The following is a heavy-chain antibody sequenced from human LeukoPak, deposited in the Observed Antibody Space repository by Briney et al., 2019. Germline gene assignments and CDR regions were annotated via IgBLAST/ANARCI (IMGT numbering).Heavy chain of an antibody. Sequence: GGSLRLSCAVSGITLSNYGMSWVRQAPGKGLGWVAGISDSGGRTNYADSVKGWFTISRDNPKNTLILQMNSLRPEDTAVYFCAKRGVVIRVILVGFHKEAYYFDSWGQGALVTVSS. CDR3: AKRGVVIRVILVGFHKEAYYFDS. CDR2: ISDSGGRT. V-gene: IGHV3-23*01. CDR1: GITLSNYG. D-gene: IGHD3-22*01. J-gene: IGHJ4*02.